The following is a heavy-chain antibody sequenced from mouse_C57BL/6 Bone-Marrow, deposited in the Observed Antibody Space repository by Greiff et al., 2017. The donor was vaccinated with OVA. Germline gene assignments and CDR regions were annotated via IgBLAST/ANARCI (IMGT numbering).Heavy chain of an antibody. V-gene: IGHV1-76*01. CDR3: SREDGYFFGY. Sequence: QVQLQQSGAEVVRPGASVKLSCKASGYTFTDHYINWVKQRPGQGLEWVARIYPGSGNTYYNEKFKGKATLTAEKSSNTAYMQLSSLTSEDSAVYFCSREDGYFFGYWGRGTTLTVSS. J-gene: IGHJ2*01. CDR2: IYPGSGNT. D-gene: IGHD2-3*01. CDR1: GYTFTDHY.